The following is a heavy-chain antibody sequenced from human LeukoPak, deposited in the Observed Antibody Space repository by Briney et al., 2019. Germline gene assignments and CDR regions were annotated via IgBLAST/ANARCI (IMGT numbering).Heavy chain of an antibody. V-gene: IGHV3-7*01. D-gene: IGHD2/OR15-2a*01. CDR1: GFSFSSYW. Sequence: PGGSLRLSCAASGFSFSSYWMTWVRQVPGKGLEWVANIKPDGSGKHYVDSVKGRFTNSRDNAKSSLYLQMDSLRVEDTAVYYCSSQPAVIDLDFWGQGALVTVSS. J-gene: IGHJ4*02. CDR3: SSQPAVIDLDF. CDR2: IKPDGSGK.